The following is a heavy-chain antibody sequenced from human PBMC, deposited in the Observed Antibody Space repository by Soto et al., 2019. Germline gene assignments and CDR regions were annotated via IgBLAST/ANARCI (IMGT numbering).Heavy chain of an antibody. J-gene: IGHJ6*02. CDR2: ISGSGGST. Sequence: GGSLRLSCAASGFTFDDYAMHWVRQAPGKGLEWVSGISGSGGSTYYADSVKGRFTISRDNSKNTLYLQMNSLRAEDTAVYYCAKDPARITIFGVVIIGVMDVWGQGTTVTVSS. V-gene: IGHV3-23*01. D-gene: IGHD3-3*01. CDR3: AKDPARITIFGVVIIGVMDV. CDR1: GFTFDDYA.